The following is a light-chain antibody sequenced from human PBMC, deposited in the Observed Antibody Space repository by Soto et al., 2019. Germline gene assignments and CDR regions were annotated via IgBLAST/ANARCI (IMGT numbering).Light chain of an antibody. Sequence: DIVMTQSPLTLSVSPGESATLSCRASERVSTNLAWYQQTPGQAPRLLIYSASRRPTDIPVRFSGSGSGAEFTLTISSLQSEDFAIYYCQQYNNLPPTFGQGIKVDIK. J-gene: IGKJ1*01. CDR1: ERVSTN. CDR3: QQYNNLPPT. CDR2: SAS. V-gene: IGKV3-15*01.